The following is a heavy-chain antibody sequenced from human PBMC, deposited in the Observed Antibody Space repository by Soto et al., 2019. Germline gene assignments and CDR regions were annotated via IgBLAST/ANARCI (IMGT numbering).Heavy chain of an antibody. CDR3: ARDAGRDTAMVTS. D-gene: IGHD5-18*01. CDR2: MWYDGSNK. Sequence: GGSLRLSCAASGFTFSSYGMHWVRQAPGKGLEWVAVMWYDGSNKYYADSVKGRFTISRDNSKNTLYLQMNSLRAEDTAVYYCARDAGRDTAMVTSWGQGTLVTVS. J-gene: IGHJ5*02. CDR1: GFTFSSYG. V-gene: IGHV3-33*01.